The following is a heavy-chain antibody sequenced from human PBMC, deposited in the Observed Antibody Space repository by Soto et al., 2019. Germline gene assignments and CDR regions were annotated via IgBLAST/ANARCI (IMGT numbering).Heavy chain of an antibody. CDR1: SGSISRSSYF. CDR2: IYYSGST. J-gene: IGHJ5*02. D-gene: IGHD1-1*01. V-gene: IGHV4-39*01. Sequence: QLQLQESGPGLVKPSETLSLTCTVSSGSISRSSYFWGWIRQPPGKGLEWIGNIYYSGSTYYNPSLTGRVTLSVDTSKNQFPLKLSSVAAADTAVYYCARRDWNGIDPWGQGTLVTVSS. CDR3: ARRDWNGIDP.